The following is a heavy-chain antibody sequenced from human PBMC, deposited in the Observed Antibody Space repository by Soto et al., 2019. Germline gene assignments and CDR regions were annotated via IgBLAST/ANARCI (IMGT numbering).Heavy chain of an antibody. CDR2: ISGSGGST. Sequence: GGSLRLSCADSGFTFGSHSMFWVRQAPGKGLEWVSAISGSGGSTYYADSVKGRFTISRDNSKNTLYLQMNSLRAEDTAVYYCAKESYYDSSGYYVWGQGTLVTVSS. V-gene: IGHV3-23*01. D-gene: IGHD3-22*01. J-gene: IGHJ4*02. CDR3: AKESYYDSSGYYV. CDR1: GFTFGSHS.